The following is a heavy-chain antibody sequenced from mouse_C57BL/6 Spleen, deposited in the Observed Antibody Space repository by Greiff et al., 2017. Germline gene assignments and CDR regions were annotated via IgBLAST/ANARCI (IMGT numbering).Heavy chain of an antibody. CDR1: GFTFSDYY. CDR3: ARPLDYGNTWFAY. CDR2: ISNGVGST. V-gene: IGHV5-12*01. Sequence: EVQRVESGGGLVQPGGSLKLSCAASGFTFSDYYMYWVRQTPEKRLEWVADISNGVGSTYYPDTVKGRFTISRDNAKHTLYRQMSLLKSEDTAMDYWARPLDYGNTWFAYWGQGTLVTVSA. D-gene: IGHD2-1*01. J-gene: IGHJ3*01.